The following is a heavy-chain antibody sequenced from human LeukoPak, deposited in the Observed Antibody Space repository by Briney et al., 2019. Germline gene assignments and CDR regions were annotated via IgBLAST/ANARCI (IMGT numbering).Heavy chain of an antibody. Sequence: GGSLRLSCAAAGFTVSSNYMSWGRQAPGKGLEWASVIYSGGSTYYADSVKGRFTISRHNSKNTLYLQMNSLRAEDTAVYYCARGAEGATGGYYFDYWGQGTLVTVSS. CDR3: ARGAEGATGGYYFDY. J-gene: IGHJ4*02. D-gene: IGHD1-26*01. CDR1: GFTVSSNY. V-gene: IGHV3-53*04. CDR2: IYSGGST.